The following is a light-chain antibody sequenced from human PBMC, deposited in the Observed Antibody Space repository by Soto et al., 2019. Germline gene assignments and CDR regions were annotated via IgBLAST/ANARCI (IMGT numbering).Light chain of an antibody. CDR1: QGISNY. Sequence: DIQMTQSPSSLSASVGDRVTITCRASQGISNYLAWYQQKPGKVPKLLIYAASTLQSGVPSRYSDSGSGTDFTLTISSLQPEDVATYYCRKYNSSPRTLGQGTKVEIK. V-gene: IGKV1-27*01. CDR3: RKYNSSPRT. J-gene: IGKJ2*02. CDR2: AAS.